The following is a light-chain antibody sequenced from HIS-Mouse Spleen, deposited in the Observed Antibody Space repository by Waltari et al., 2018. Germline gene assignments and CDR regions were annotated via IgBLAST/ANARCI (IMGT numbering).Light chain of an antibody. J-gene: IGLJ3*02. CDR2: DVS. CDR3: CSYAGSYTWV. CDR1: RTDVGGYNY. V-gene: IGLV2-11*02. Sequence: QSALTQPASGSGSPGPSITISFPGTRTDVGGYNYFSRYQQHPGKAPKLMIYDVSKRPSGVPDRFSGSKSGNTASLTISGLQAEDEADYYCCSYAGSYTWVFGGGTKLTVL.